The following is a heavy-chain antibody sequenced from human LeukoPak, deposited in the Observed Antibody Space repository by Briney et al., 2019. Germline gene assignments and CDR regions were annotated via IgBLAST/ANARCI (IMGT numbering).Heavy chain of an antibody. V-gene: IGHV4-4*07. CDR3: ARERKHSYGSDLDY. Sequence: PSETLSLTCTVSRRSIHTYNWMWIRQPAGKGLEFIGRNNFAGRGYYNPSLKSRVTISVDSPRNQFSLELTSVTAADTAVYYCARERKHSYGSDLDYWGQGILVTVSS. CDR1: RRSIHTYN. D-gene: IGHD5-18*01. J-gene: IGHJ4*02. CDR2: NNFAGRG.